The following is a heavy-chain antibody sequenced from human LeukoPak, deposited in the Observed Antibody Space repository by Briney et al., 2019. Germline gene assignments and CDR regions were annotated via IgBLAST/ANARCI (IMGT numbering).Heavy chain of an antibody. CDR3: ARGIENLGRLWYDSSEKEVNLFDY. D-gene: IGHD3-22*01. J-gene: IGHJ4*02. V-gene: IGHV3-21*01. CDR2: ISSSSSYI. Sequence: GGSLRLSFAASGFTFSSYSMNWVRQAPGKGLEWVSSISSSSSYIYYADSVKGRFTISSDNAKNSLYLQMNSLRAEDTAVYYCARGIENLGRLWYDSSEKEVNLFDYWGQGTLVTVSS. CDR1: GFTFSSYS.